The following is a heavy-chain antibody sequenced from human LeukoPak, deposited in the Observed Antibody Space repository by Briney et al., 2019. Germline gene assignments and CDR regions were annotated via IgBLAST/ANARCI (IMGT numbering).Heavy chain of an antibody. CDR1: GFTFSDYY. CDR2: ISSSGSTI. Sequence: PGGSLRLSCAASGFTFSDYYMSWIRQAPGKGLEWVSYISSSGSTIYYADSLKGRFTISRDNAKNSLYLQMNSLRAEDTAVYYCARDCIAAAGHDAFDIWGQGTMVTVSS. V-gene: IGHV3-11*01. D-gene: IGHD6-13*01. J-gene: IGHJ3*02. CDR3: ARDCIAAAGHDAFDI.